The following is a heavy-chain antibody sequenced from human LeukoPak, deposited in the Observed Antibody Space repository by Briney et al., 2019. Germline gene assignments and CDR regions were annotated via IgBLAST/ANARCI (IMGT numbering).Heavy chain of an antibody. V-gene: IGHV3-33*01. D-gene: IGHD1-26*01. J-gene: IGHJ5*02. CDR2: IWYDASNK. CDR1: GFTFSSFG. CDR3: VRGVGVSGFNYFDP. Sequence: QPGRSLTLSCAASGFTFSSFGMHWVRQAPGKGLEWVAVIWYDASNKYYADSVKGRFTISRDNSKNTLYLQMNSLRDDDTAVYYCVRGVGVSGFNYFDPWGQGTLVTVSS.